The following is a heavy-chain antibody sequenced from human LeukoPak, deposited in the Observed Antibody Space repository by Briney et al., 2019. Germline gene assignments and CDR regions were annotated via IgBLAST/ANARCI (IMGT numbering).Heavy chain of an antibody. D-gene: IGHD3-10*01. J-gene: IGHJ6*02. CDR1: GFTFSSYA. CDR2: ISGSGGST. CDR3: ARDIRVRGVTAVYYYYYYGMDV. V-gene: IGHV3-23*01. Sequence: GGSLRLSCAASGFTFSSYAMSWVRQAPGKGLEWVSAISGSGGSTYYADSVKGRFTISRDNSKNTLYLQMNSLRAEDTAVYYCARDIRVRGVTAVYYYYYYGMDVWGQGTTVTVSS.